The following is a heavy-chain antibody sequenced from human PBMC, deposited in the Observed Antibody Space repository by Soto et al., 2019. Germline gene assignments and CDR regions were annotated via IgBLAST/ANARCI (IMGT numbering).Heavy chain of an antibody. J-gene: IGHJ4*02. Sequence: GGSLRLSCAASGFMFSTFAMHWVRQAPGKGLEGVAVIWYDGNKEFYAESVKGRFTISRDNSRNTLYLQMNSLRAEDTAIYYCARADCTAGSCPFDFWGQGTLVTVSS. CDR1: GFMFSTFA. CDR2: IWYDGNKE. V-gene: IGHV3-33*01. D-gene: IGHD2-15*01. CDR3: ARADCTAGSCPFDF.